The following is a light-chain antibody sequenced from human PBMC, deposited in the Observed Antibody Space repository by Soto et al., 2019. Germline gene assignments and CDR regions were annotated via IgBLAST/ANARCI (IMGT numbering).Light chain of an antibody. V-gene: IGLV2-14*01. J-gene: IGLJ1*01. CDR1: SSDVGGYNY. CDR3: SSFTSSNTLV. CDR2: EVS. Sequence: QAVLTQPASVSGSPGQSITISCSGPSSDVGGYNYVSWYQQHPGKAPKLMIFEVSNRPSGISNRFSGSKSGNTASLTISGLQAEDEADYYCSSFTSSNTLVFGTGTKLT.